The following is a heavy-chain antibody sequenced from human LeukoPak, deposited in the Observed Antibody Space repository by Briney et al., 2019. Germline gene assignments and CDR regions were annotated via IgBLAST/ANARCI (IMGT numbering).Heavy chain of an antibody. V-gene: IGHV3-21*01. CDR2: ISSSSSYI. J-gene: IGHJ4*02. D-gene: IGHD3-22*01. CDR3: AGSRLYYYDSSGYNY. Sequence: PGGSPRLSCAASGFTFSSYSMNWVRQAPGKGLEWVSAISSSSSYIYYADSVKGRFTISRDNAKNSLYLQMNSLRAEDTAVYYCAGSRLYYYDSSGYNYWGQGTLVTVSS. CDR1: GFTFSSYS.